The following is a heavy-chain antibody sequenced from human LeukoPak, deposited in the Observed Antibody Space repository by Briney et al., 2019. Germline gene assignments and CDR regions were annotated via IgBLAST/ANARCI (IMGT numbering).Heavy chain of an antibody. V-gene: IGHV1-2*02. Sequence: ASVKVSCTASGYTFTVYFMHWVRQAPGQGLDWMGWINPNTGGTKYAQKFQGRVTMTRDTSIGTAYMELSTVTSDDTAVYFCARVHATGYFSLDLGYWGQGTLVTVSS. CDR2: INPNTGGT. CDR3: ARVHATGYFSLDLGY. J-gene: IGHJ4*02. D-gene: IGHD3-9*01. CDR1: GYTFTVYF.